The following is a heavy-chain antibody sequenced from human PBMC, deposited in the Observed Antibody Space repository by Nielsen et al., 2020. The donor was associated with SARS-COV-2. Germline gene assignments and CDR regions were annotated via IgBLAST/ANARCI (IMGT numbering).Heavy chain of an antibody. CDR3: AKVNGRSGVDY. V-gene: IGHV3-30*04. CDR2: ISYDGSNK. Sequence: GGSLRLSCAASGFTFSSYAMHWVRQAPGKGLEWVAVISYDGSNKYYADSVKGRFTISRDNSKNTLYLQMNSLRAEDTAVYYCAKVNGRSGVDYWGQGTLVTVSS. J-gene: IGHJ4*02. D-gene: IGHD3-10*01. CDR1: GFTFSSYA.